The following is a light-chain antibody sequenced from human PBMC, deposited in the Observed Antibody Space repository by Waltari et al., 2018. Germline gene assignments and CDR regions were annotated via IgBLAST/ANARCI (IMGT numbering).Light chain of an antibody. CDR1: PGISSY. Sequence: AIRITQSPSSLSASTGDRVTINCRASPGISSYLAWYQQKPGKAPKLLIYAASTLQSGVPSRFSGSGSGTDFTLTISCLQSEDFATYYCQQYYSYPPTFGQGTKVEIK. CDR3: QQYYSYPPT. J-gene: IGKJ1*01. V-gene: IGKV1-8*01. CDR2: AAS.